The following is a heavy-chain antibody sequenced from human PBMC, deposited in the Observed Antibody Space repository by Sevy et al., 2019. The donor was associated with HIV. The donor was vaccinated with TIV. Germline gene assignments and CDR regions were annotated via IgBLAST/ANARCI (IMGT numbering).Heavy chain of an antibody. CDR2: IFSSGST. CDR3: VSLFLSYRSGWSYFDY. D-gene: IGHD6-19*01. J-gene: IGHJ4*02. Sequence: GGSLRLSCAISGFTVNDKYIIWVRQAPGKGLEWGSVIFSSGSTYYADSAKGRFTLSRDNSKNTVDLQMNSVRAEDTAVYYCVSLFLSYRSGWSYFDYWGQGTLVTVSS. CDR1: GFTVNDKY. V-gene: IGHV3-66*02.